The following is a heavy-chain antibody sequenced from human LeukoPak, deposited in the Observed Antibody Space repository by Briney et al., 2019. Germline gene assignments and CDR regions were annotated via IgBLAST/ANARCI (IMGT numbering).Heavy chain of an antibody. CDR1: GYSFTSYW. Sequence: GESLKISCKGSGYSFTSYWIGWVRQAPGKGLEWVSAISGSGGSTYYADSVKGRFTISRDNSKNTLYLQMNSLRAEDTAVYYCAKDSSGWYVGYFDYWGQGTLVTVSS. D-gene: IGHD6-19*01. CDR2: ISGSGGST. J-gene: IGHJ4*02. V-gene: IGHV3-23*01. CDR3: AKDSSGWYVGYFDY.